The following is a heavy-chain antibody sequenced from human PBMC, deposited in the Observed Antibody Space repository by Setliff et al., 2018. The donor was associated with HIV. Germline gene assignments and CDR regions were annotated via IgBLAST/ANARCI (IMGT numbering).Heavy chain of an antibody. CDR2: IYTSGNT. V-gene: IGHV4-4*07. Sequence: SETLSLTCTVSGGSISSYYWSWIRQPAGKGLEWIGHIYTSGNTNYNPSLKSRVTISVDTSKNQLSLKLSSVTAADTAVYYCAREIYGGNSRPFDYWGQGTLVTVSS. CDR1: GGSISSYY. D-gene: IGHD4-17*01. CDR3: AREIYGGNSRPFDY. J-gene: IGHJ4*02.